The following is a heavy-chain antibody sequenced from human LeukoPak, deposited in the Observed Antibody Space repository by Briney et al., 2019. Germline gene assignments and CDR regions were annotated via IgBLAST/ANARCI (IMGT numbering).Heavy chain of an antibody. CDR1: GGTFSSYA. Sequence: SVKVSCKASGGTFSSYAISWVRQAPGQGLEWMGGIIPIFGTANYAQKFQGRVTITADESTSTAYMELSSLRSEGTAAYYCEVVGATTASDDYWGQGTLVTVSS. CDR3: EVVGATTASDDY. V-gene: IGHV1-69*13. D-gene: IGHD1-26*01. J-gene: IGHJ4*02. CDR2: IIPIFGTA.